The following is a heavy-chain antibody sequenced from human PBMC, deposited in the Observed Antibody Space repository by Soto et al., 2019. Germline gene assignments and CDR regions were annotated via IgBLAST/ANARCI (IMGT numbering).Heavy chain of an antibody. D-gene: IGHD3-22*01. CDR1: GFTFSSYA. Sequence: GGSLRLSCAASGFTFSSYAMSWVRQAPGKGLEWVSAISGSGGSTYYADSVKGRFTISRDNSKNTLYLQMNSLRAEDTAVYYCAKTDYYDSSGYPYYFDYWGQGTLVTVSS. CDR2: ISGSGGST. V-gene: IGHV3-23*01. J-gene: IGHJ4*02. CDR3: AKTDYYDSSGYPYYFDY.